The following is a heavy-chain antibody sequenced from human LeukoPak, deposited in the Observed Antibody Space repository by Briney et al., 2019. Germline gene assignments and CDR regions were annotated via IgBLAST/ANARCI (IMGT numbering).Heavy chain of an antibody. V-gene: IGHV3-21*01. J-gene: IGHJ4*02. Sequence: PGGSLRLSCGVSGFIFSDYWMNWVRQAPGKGLEWVSSISSSSSYIYYADSVKGRFTISRDNAKNSLYLQMNSLRAEDTAVYYCARSIAVAGTVCWGQGTLVTVSS. CDR1: GFIFSDYW. CDR3: ARSIAVAGTVC. CDR2: ISSSSSYI. D-gene: IGHD6-19*01.